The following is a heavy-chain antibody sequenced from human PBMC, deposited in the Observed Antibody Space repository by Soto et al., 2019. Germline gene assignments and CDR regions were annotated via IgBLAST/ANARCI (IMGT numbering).Heavy chain of an antibody. Sequence: PGGSLRLSCAASGFTFSSYAMSWVRQAPGRGLEWVSVIGGRGDITYYADSVKGRFTISRDNSKNTMYLQMNSLRAEDTAVYYCANYHLDTSTSRNTFDYWGQGTLVTVSS. J-gene: IGHJ4*02. CDR3: ANYHLDTSTSRNTFDY. CDR2: IGGRGDIT. CDR1: GFTFSSYA. V-gene: IGHV3-23*01. D-gene: IGHD3-22*01.